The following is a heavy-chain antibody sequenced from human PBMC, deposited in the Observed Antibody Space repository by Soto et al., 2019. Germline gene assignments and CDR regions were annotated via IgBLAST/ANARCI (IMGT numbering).Heavy chain of an antibody. CDR2: IDPSDSYT. J-gene: IGHJ1*01. CDR3: AIAYIAAAGKYFKH. D-gene: IGHD6-13*01. V-gene: IGHV5-10-1*01. Sequence: GESLKISCKGSGYSFTSYWISWVRQMPGKGLEWMGRIDPSDSYTNYSPSFQGHVTISADKSISTAYLQWSSLKASDTAMYYCAIAYIAAAGKYFKHWGQGTMVTVYS. CDR1: GYSFTSYW.